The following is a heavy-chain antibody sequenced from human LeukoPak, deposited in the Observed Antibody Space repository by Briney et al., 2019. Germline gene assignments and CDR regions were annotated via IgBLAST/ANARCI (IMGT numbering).Heavy chain of an antibody. J-gene: IGHJ5*02. Sequence: SVKVSCKASGGTFSSYAISWVRQAPGQGLEWMGGIIPIFGTANYAQKFQGRVTITTDKSTSTAYMELSSLRSEDTAVYYCAKGFWEWKNWFDPWGQGTLVTVSS. CDR1: GGTFSSYA. D-gene: IGHD3-3*01. V-gene: IGHV1-69*05. CDR2: IIPIFGTA. CDR3: AKGFWEWKNWFDP.